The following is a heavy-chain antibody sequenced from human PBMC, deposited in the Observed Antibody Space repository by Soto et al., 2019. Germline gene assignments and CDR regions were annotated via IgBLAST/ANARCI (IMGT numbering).Heavy chain of an antibody. CDR1: GGTFSSYA. CDR3: ATMTRRRGGY. CDR2: IIPIFGTA. Sequence: GASVKVSCKASGGTFSSYAISWVRQAPGQGLEWMGGIIPIFGTANYAQKFQGRVTITADESTSTAYMELSSLRSEDTAVYYCATMTRRRGGYWGQGTLVTVSS. D-gene: IGHD3-10*01. J-gene: IGHJ4*02. V-gene: IGHV1-69*13.